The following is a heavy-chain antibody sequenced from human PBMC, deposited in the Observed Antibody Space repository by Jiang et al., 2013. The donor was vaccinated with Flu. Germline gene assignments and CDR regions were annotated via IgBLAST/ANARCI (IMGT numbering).Heavy chain of an antibody. Sequence: RLSCAASGFSFSYYAMYWVRQSPDKGLEWVASIWHDGSNKFYGDSVRGRFTISRDNSKNTVFLQMHSLRPDDTALYYCATLRGSSYDTYLADYWGQGTLVTVSS. D-gene: IGHD3-3*01. J-gene: IGHJ4*02. CDR1: GFSFSYYA. V-gene: IGHV3-30*02. CDR2: IWHDGSNK. CDR3: ATLRGSSYDTYLADY.